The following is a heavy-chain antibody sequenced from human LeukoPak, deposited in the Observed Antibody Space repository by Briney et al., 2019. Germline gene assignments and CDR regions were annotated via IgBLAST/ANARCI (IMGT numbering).Heavy chain of an antibody. V-gene: IGHV3-49*04. Sequence: GGSLRLSCAASGFTFSSYEMNWVRQAPGKGLEWVGFIRSKAYGGTTEYAASVKGRFTISRDDSKSIAYLQMNSLKTEDTAVYYCTRVGGPGYSYGPGWFDPWGQGTLVTVSS. CDR2: IRSKAYGGTT. J-gene: IGHJ5*02. CDR3: TRVGGPGYSYGPGWFDP. CDR1: GFTFSSYE. D-gene: IGHD5-18*01.